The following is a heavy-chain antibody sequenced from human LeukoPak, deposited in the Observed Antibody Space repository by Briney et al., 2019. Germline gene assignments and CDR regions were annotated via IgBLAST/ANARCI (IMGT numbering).Heavy chain of an antibody. CDR1: GYTFTSYG. J-gene: IGHJ5*02. Sequence: ASVKVSCKASGYTFTSYGISWLRQAPGQGLEWMGWLSAYNGNTKYAQKLQGRVTMTTDTSTSTAYMELRSLRSDDTAVYYCARGGSNSGVGWFDPWGQGTLVTVSS. CDR2: LSAYNGNT. V-gene: IGHV1-18*01. CDR3: ARGGSNSGVGWFDP. D-gene: IGHD6-13*01.